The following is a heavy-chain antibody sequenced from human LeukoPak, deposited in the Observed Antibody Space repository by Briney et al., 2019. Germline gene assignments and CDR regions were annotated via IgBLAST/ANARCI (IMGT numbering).Heavy chain of an antibody. D-gene: IGHD6-19*01. J-gene: IGHJ6*03. CDR3: ARGVAGSYYYYYMDV. V-gene: IGHV1-8*01. CDR1: GYTFTSYD. CDR2: MNPNSGNT. Sequence: GASVKVSCKASGYTFTSYDINWVRQATGQGLEWMGWMNPNSGNTGYSQKLQGRIIMTRNSSISTAYMELSSLRSEDTAVYYCARGVAGSYYYYYMDVWGKGTTVTVSS.